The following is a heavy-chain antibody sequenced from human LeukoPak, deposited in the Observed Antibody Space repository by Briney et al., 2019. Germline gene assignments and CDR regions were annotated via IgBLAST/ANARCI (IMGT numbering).Heavy chain of an antibody. CDR1: GFTFSSYG. V-gene: IGHV3-30*18. D-gene: IGHD2-21*02. Sequence: PGRSLRLSCAASGFTFSSYGMHWVRQAPGKGLEWVAVISYDGSNKYYADSVKGRFTISRDNSKNTLYLQMNSLRAEDTAVYYCAKGDLAYCGGDCSTAAFDIWGQGTMVTVSS. CDR2: ISYDGSNK. J-gene: IGHJ3*02. CDR3: AKGDLAYCGGDCSTAAFDI.